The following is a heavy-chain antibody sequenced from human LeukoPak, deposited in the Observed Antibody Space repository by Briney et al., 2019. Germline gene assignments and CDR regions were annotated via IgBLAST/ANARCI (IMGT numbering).Heavy chain of an antibody. Sequence: GGSLRLSCAASGFTFSSYGMHGVRQAPGKGLERVAVISYEGSNKYYADSVKGRFTISRDNSKNTLYLQMTSLRAEDTAVYYCAKDLGDYGDYDPPYYYDYGMDVWGQGTTVTVSS. CDR1: GFTFSSYG. CDR3: AKDLGDYGDYDPPYYYDYGMDV. D-gene: IGHD4-17*01. CDR2: ISYEGSNK. V-gene: IGHV3-30*18. J-gene: IGHJ6*02.